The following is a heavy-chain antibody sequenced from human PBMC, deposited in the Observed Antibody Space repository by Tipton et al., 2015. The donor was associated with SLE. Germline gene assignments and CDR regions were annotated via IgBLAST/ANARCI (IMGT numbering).Heavy chain of an antibody. Sequence: SLRLSCAASGFTFSSYWMSWVRQAPGKGLEWVANIKQDGSEKYYVDSVKGRFTISRDNSQNMLYLQMNSLTAEDTAIYYCTVYSAYDPFDYWGQGTQVTVSS. D-gene: IGHD3-22*01. CDR1: GFTFSSYW. V-gene: IGHV3-7*01. CDR3: TVYSAYDPFDY. CDR2: IKQDGSEK. J-gene: IGHJ4*02.